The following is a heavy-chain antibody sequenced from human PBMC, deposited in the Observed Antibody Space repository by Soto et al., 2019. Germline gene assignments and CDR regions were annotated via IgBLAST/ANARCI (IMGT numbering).Heavy chain of an antibody. CDR1: GGAISSGGYS. CDR3: ARVVVAASVDP. Sequence: SETLSLTCAVSGGAISSGGYSWSWIRQPPGKGLEWIGYIYHSGSTYYNPSLKSRVTISVDRSKNQFSLKLSSVTEADTAVYSCARVVVAASVDPWGQGTGFTISS. J-gene: IGHJ5*02. D-gene: IGHD2-15*01. V-gene: IGHV4-30-2*01. CDR2: IYHSGST.